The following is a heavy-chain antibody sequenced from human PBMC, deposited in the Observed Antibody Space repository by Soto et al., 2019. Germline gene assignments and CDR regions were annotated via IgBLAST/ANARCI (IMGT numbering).Heavy chain of an antibody. J-gene: IGHJ4*02. CDR2: ISNDGSDK. V-gene: IGHV3-30*18. CDR3: AKGRSSWYVTQIEY. Sequence: PGGSLRLSCEASGFTFSNYAIHWVRQAPGKGLEWVAVISNDGSDKYCADSVKGRFTISRDNSKNTLYLQMDSLRVEDTAVYYCAKGRSSWYVTQIEYWGQGTLVTVSS. D-gene: IGHD6-13*01. CDR1: GFTFSNYA.